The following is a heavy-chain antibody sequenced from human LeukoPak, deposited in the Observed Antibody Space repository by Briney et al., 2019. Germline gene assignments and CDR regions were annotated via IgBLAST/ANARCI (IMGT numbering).Heavy chain of an antibody. V-gene: IGHV1-46*01. CDR2: INPSGGST. CDR3: ARGGMGIQLWSFDY. Sequence: GASVTVSFTASGYTFTTYYMHWVRQAPGHGLEWMGIINPSGGSTRYAQQFQGRITLTRDTATSAVYMELSSLTSDDKAVYYCARGGMGIQLWSFDYWGRGTLVTVSS. D-gene: IGHD5-18*01. J-gene: IGHJ4*02. CDR1: GYTFTTYY.